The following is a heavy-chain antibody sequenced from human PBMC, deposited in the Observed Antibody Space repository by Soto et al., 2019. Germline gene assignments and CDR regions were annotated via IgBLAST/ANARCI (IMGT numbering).Heavy chain of an antibody. J-gene: IGHJ6*02. V-gene: IGHV3-11*01. D-gene: IGHD3-22*01. Sequence: PGGSLRLSCADSGFTFSDYYMSWIRQAPGKGLEWVSYISNSGRTIYYADSVKGRFTISRDNAKNSLYLQMNSLRAEDTAVYYCARQKAWTGEWLSLYAPGMDVWGQGTTVTVSS. CDR2: ISNSGRTI. CDR1: GFTFSDYY. CDR3: ARQKAWTGEWLSLYAPGMDV.